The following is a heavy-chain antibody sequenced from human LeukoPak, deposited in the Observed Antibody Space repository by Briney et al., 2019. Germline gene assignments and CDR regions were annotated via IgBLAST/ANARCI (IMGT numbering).Heavy chain of an antibody. CDR1: GFTFSSYA. J-gene: IGHJ6*02. Sequence: GRSLRLSCAASGFTFSSYAMHWVRQAPGRGLEWVSLITSSGTAIYYADSVRGRFTISRDNAKNSLYLEMNSLRAEDTAVYYCARERIPSGREGEVHVWGQGTTVTVSS. CDR2: ITSSGTAI. CDR3: ARERIPSGREGEVHV. V-gene: IGHV3-21*01. D-gene: IGHD2-15*01.